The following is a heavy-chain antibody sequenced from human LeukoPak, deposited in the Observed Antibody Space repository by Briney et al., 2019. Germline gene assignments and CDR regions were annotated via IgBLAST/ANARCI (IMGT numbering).Heavy chain of an antibody. J-gene: IGHJ4*02. CDR2: ISSNGGST. D-gene: IGHD1-26*01. CDR3: ARASAGWGADDY. V-gene: IGHV3-64*01. Sequence: GGSLRLSCAASGFTFSSYAMHWVRQAPGKGLEYVSAISSNGGSTYYANSVKGRFTISRDNSKNTLYLQMGSLRAEDMAVHYCARASAGWGADDYWGQGTLVTVSS. CDR1: GFTFSSYA.